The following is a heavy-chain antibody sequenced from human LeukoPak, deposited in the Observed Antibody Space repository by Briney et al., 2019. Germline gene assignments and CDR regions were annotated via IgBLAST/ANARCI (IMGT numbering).Heavy chain of an antibody. V-gene: IGHV4-34*01. J-gene: IGHJ6*02. CDR3: ASVRGNYYGMDV. CDR2: INHSGST. CDR1: GGSFSGYY. Sequence: PSETLSLTCAVYGGSFSGYYWSWIRQPPGKGLEWIGEINHSGSTNYNPSLKSRVTISVDTSKNQFSLKLSSVTAADTAVYYCASVRGNYYGMDVWGQGTTVTVSS.